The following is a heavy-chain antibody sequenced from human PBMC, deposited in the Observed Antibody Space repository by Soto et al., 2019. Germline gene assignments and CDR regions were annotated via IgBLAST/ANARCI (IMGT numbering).Heavy chain of an antibody. CDR2: VVVASGRT. Sequence: SVKVSCKASGFDFGSFGIQFLRQTRGRGLEWIGWVVVASGRTNYARQFQGRVAFSRDMSSTTAYMDLYDLKSDDTAVYFCSADHPHTAIGWPVWGQGTTVTVSS. V-gene: IGHV1-58*02. CDR3: SADHPHTAIGWPV. CDR1: GFDFGSFG. J-gene: IGHJ6*02.